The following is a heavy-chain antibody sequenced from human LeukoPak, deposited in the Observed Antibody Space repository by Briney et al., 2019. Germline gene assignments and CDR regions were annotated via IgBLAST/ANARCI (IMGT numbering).Heavy chain of an antibody. Sequence: ASVKVSCKASGGTLSSYAISWVRQAPGQGLEWMGRIIPILGIANYAQKFQGRVTITADKSTSTAYMELSSLRSEDTAVYYCARVPRAPVYYYYGMDVWGQGTTVTVSS. CDR3: ARVPRAPVYYYYGMDV. V-gene: IGHV1-69*04. CDR2: IIPILGIA. J-gene: IGHJ6*02. CDR1: GGTLSSYA.